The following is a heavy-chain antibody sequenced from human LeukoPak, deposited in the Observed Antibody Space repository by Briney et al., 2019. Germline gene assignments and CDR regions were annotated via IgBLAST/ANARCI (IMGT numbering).Heavy chain of an antibody. CDR1: GFTFSDYT. J-gene: IGHJ5*02. CDR2: ISASSTSI. V-gene: IGHV3-21*01. D-gene: IGHD1-26*01. Sequence: GGSLRLACATSGFTFSDYTMNWVRQAPGKGLEWVSFISASSTSIYYADSVRGRFTISRDNAKNSLYLHMNSLRAEDTAVYYCARDGTWGPGTLVTVSS. CDR3: ARDGT.